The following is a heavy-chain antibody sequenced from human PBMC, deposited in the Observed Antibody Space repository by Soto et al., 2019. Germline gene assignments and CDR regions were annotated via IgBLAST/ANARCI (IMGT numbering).Heavy chain of an antibody. CDR3: AKDSGVYYDFWSGYYTGVDY. Sequence: GGSLRLSCAASGFTFSSYAMSWVRQAPGKGLEWVSAISGSGGSTYYADSVKGRFTISRDNSKNTLYLQMDSLRAEDTAVYYCAKDSGVYYDFWSGYYTGVDYWGQGTLVTVSS. CDR2: ISGSGGST. J-gene: IGHJ4*02. D-gene: IGHD3-3*01. CDR1: GFTFSSYA. V-gene: IGHV3-23*01.